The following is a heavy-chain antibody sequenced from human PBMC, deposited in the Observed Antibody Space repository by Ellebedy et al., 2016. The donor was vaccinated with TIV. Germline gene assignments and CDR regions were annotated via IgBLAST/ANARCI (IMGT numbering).Heavy chain of an antibody. CDR3: VKHEYSGYDYYYYYGMDV. J-gene: IGHJ6*02. CDR1: GFTFSSYA. V-gene: IGHV3-64D*06. Sequence: GGSLRLSCSASGFTFSSYAMHWVRQAPGKGLEYVSAISSNGGSTYYADSAKGRFTISRDNSKNTLYLQMSSLRAEDTAVYYCVKHEYSGYDYYYYYGMDVWGQGTTVTVSS. D-gene: IGHD5-12*01. CDR2: ISSNGGST.